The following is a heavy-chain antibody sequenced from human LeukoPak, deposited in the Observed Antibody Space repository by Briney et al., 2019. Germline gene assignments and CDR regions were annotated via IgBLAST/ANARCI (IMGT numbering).Heavy chain of an antibody. CDR3: ARGGTRHYFQH. V-gene: IGHV4-59*01. Sequence: SETLSLTCTVSGGSISSYYWSWIRQPPGKGLEWIGYIYYSGSTNYNPSLKSRVTVSVDTSKNQFSLRLSSVTAADTAVYYCARGGTRHYFQHWGQGTLVTVSS. J-gene: IGHJ1*01. CDR1: GGSISSYY. CDR2: IYYSGST. D-gene: IGHD2-2*01.